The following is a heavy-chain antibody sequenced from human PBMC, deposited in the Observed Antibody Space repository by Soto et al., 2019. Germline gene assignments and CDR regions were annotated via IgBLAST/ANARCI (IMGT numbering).Heavy chain of an antibody. CDR3: AHRDDLYYFDY. Sequence: QITLKESGPTLVKPTQTLTLTCTFSGFSLSTSGVGVGWIRQPPGKALEWLALIYWDDDKRYSPSLKSRLTITKDNSKNQVVLTMTNMDPVDSATYYCAHRDDLYYFDYWGQGTLVTVSS. CDR2: IYWDDDK. CDR1: GFSLSTSGVG. D-gene: IGHD2-21*02. V-gene: IGHV2-5*02. J-gene: IGHJ4*02.